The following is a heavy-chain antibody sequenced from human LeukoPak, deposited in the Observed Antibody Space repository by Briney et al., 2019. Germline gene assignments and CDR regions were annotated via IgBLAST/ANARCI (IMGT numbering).Heavy chain of an antibody. D-gene: IGHD3-16*01. J-gene: IGHJ3*01. V-gene: IGHV3-11*01. CDR1: GFTFSDYY. Sequence: PGGSLRLSCAASGFTFSDYYMSWIRQPPGTVLGWVSYISPGGSTINYADSVKGRFTISRDNAKNSLYRQMNSLRAEDTAVYYCARRTPGGRAFDLWGQGTMVTVSS. CDR3: ARRTPGGRAFDL. CDR2: ISPGGSTI.